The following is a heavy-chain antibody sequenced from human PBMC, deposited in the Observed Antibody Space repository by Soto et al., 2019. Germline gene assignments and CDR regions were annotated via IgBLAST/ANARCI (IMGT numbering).Heavy chain of an antibody. V-gene: IGHV4-59*05. J-gene: IGHJ4*02. CDR1: GGSISSYY. CDR2: IYYSGST. CDR3: ARHDWAKPFDY. D-gene: IGHD3-9*01. Sequence: SETLSLTCTVSGGSISSYYWSWIRQPPGKGLEWIGSIYYSGSTYYNPSLKSRVTISVDTSKNQFSLELSSVTAADTAVYYCARHDWAKPFDYWGQGTLVTVSS.